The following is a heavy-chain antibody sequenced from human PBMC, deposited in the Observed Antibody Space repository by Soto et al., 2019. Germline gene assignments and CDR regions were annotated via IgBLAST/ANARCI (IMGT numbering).Heavy chain of an antibody. CDR2: INAEGNT. J-gene: IGHJ4*02. CDR1: GINFSPNW. V-gene: IGHV3-74*01. CDR3: ARRSNTALDP. D-gene: IGHD2-21*02. Sequence: EAQLVESGGGLVQPGGSLRLSCAASGINFSPNWMHWVRQTPGKGLVWVSRINAEGNTIYADSVKGQFTISGENAKNMLYMQMTGLRYEVTVVYFCARRSNTALDPWGRGTLVTVCS.